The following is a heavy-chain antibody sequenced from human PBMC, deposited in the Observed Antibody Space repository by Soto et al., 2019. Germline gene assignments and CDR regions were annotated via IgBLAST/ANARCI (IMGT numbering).Heavy chain of an antibody. J-gene: IGHJ4*02. D-gene: IGHD5-18*01. Sequence: ASETLSLTCPVSGGSISSSSYYWGWIRQPPGKGLEWIGSIYYSGSTYYNPSLKSRVTISVDTSKNQFSLKLSSVTAADTAVYYCARTPAVDTAIVHFDYWGQGTLVTVSS. CDR3: ARTPAVDTAIVHFDY. CDR1: GGSISSSSYY. V-gene: IGHV4-39*01. CDR2: IYYSGST.